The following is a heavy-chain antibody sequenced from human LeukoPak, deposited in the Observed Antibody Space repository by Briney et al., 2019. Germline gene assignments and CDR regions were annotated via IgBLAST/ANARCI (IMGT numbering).Heavy chain of an antibody. CDR2: ILRKTDGGTT. CDR1: GFTFSNAW. V-gene: IGHV3-15*01. J-gene: IGHJ4*01. CDR3: STDSYDL. Sequence: GGSPRLSCAASGFTFSNAWMTWVRQAPGKGLEWVGRILRKTDGGTTDYAAPVKGRFSISRDDSKNTLYLQMNSLKTEDTAVYYCSTDSYDLWGHGTLVLVSS. D-gene: IGHD3/OR15-3a*01.